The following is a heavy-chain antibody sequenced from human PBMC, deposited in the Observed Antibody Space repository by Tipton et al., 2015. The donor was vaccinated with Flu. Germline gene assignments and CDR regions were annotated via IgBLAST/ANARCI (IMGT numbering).Heavy chain of an antibody. J-gene: IGHJ5*02. V-gene: IGHV4-31*03. Sequence: TLSLTCTVSGGSIKTSGYYWSWIRQQPGKGLEWIGDIYHSGSSDYNPSLRSRVTLSMDTSKNQFSLSLTSVTAADTAVYYCARRSYSNYVSDPKSWFDPWGQGTLVAVSS. CDR3: ARRSYSNYVSDPKSWFDP. CDR2: IYHSGSS. CDR1: GGSIKTSGYY. D-gene: IGHD4-11*01.